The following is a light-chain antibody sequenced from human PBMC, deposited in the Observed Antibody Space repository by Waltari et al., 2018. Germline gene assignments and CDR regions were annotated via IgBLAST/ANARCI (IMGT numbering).Light chain of an antibody. CDR1: SSDVGGFNF. CDR2: DVF. CDR3: SSYTASPPHVV. J-gene: IGLJ2*01. V-gene: IGLV2-14*03. Sequence: QSALTQPASVSGSPGQSISISCTGISSDVGGFNFVSLYQQHPGKAPKLMIYDVFNRPSVVSTRFSGSQSDNAASLATSGLQAEDEAVYYCSSYTASPPHVVFGGGTKVTVL.